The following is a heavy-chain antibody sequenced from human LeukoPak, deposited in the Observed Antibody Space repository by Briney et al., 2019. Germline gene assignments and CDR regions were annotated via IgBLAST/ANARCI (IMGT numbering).Heavy chain of an antibody. J-gene: IGHJ3*02. CDR1: GFTFSDYY. Sequence: GGSLLLSCAASGFTFSDYYMSWIRQAPGKGLGWVSYISSSGSTIYYADSVKGRFTISRDNAKNSLYLQMNSLRAEDTAVYYCARAQFGYSSSWYRAFDIWGQGTMVTVSS. CDR3: ARAQFGYSSSWYRAFDI. D-gene: IGHD6-13*01. CDR2: ISSSGSTI. V-gene: IGHV3-11*01.